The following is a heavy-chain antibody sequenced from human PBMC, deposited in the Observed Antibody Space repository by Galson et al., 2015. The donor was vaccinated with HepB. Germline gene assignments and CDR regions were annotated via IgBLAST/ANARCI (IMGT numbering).Heavy chain of an antibody. CDR1: GFSLSTSGMC. Sequence: PALVKPTQTLTLTCTFSGFSLSTSGMCVSWIRQPPGKALEWLALIDWDDDKYYSTSLKTRLTISKDTSKNQVVLTMTNMDPVDTATYYCARIDGWFGELNQPYYFDYWGQGTLVTVSS. CDR3: ARIDGWFGELNQPYYFDY. CDR2: IDWDDDK. J-gene: IGHJ4*02. V-gene: IGHV2-70*01. D-gene: IGHD3-10*01.